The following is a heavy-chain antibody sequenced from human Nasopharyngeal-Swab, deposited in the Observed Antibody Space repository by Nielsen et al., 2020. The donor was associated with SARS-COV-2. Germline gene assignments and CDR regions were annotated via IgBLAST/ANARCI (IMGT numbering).Heavy chain of an antibody. CDR1: GGSISSSNW. J-gene: IGHJ6*02. Sequence: GSLRLSCAVSGGSISSSNWWSWVRQPPGKGLEWIGEIYHSGSTSYNPSLKSRVTISVDKSKNQFSLKLSSVTAADTAVYYCARVLAERAYYDFWSGYSDYYYGMDVWGQGTTVTVSS. V-gene: IGHV4-4*02. CDR3: ARVLAERAYYDFWSGYSDYYYGMDV. CDR2: IYHSGST. D-gene: IGHD3-3*01.